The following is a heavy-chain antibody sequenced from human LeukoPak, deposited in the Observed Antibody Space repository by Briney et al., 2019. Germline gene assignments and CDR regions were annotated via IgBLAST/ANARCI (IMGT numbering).Heavy chain of an antibody. CDR1: GFTFSSYS. CDR3: AKGRWGLTINNFDI. CDR2: ISSSSSYI. Sequence: GGSLRLSCAVSGFTFSSYSMNWVRQAPGKGLEWVSSISSSSSYIYYTNSVKGRFTISRDNAKNSLYLQMNSLRAEDTAVYYCAKGRWGLTINNFDIWGQGTMLTVSS. J-gene: IGHJ3*02. V-gene: IGHV3-21*04. D-gene: IGHD3-9*01.